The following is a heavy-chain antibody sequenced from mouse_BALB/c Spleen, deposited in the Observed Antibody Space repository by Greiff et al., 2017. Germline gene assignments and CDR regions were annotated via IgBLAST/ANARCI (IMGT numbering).Heavy chain of an antibody. D-gene: IGHD2-12*01. V-gene: IGHV2-5-1*01. Sequence: QVQLKESGPSLVQPSQSLSITCTVSGFSLTSYGVHWVRQSPGKGLEWLGVIWRGGSTDYNAAFMSRLSITKDNSKSQVFFKMNSLQADDTAIYYCAKGSYDEDWYFDVWGAGTTVTVSS. CDR3: AKGSYDEDWYFDV. CDR1: GFSLTSYG. J-gene: IGHJ1*01. CDR2: IWRGGST.